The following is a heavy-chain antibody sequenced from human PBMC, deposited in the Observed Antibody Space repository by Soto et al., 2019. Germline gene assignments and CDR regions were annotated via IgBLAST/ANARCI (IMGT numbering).Heavy chain of an antibody. CDR2: ISGSGIST. D-gene: IGHD3-16*01. Sequence: EVQLLESGGGLVQPGGSLRLSCAASGFTFSNYAMSWVRQAPGKGLEWVSAISGSGISTYYADSVKGRFTISRDNSKNTLYLQMNTLRAEDTAMYPCARDHKFGEPPWGQGTLVTVSS. CDR1: GFTFSNYA. J-gene: IGHJ4*02. V-gene: IGHV3-23*01. CDR3: ARDHKFGEPP.